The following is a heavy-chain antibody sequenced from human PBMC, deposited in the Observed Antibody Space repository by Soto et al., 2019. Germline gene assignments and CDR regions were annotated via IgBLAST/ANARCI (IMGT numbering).Heavy chain of an antibody. V-gene: IGHV3-23*01. CDR3: AKAAETGRVLTAPSDY. J-gene: IGHJ4*02. CDR2: ISASGRTT. D-gene: IGHD3-10*01. CDR1: GFTFNNYA. Sequence: PGGSLRLSCAASGFTFNNYAMRWVRQAPGKGLEWVSDISASGRTTYYADSVKGRFTIYRDNSNNTLYLQMNSLRAGDTAVYWCAKAAETGRVLTAPSDYWGQGTLVTVSS.